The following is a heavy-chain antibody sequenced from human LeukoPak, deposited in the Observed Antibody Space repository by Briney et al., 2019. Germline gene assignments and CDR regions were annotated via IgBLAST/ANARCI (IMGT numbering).Heavy chain of an antibody. Sequence: TGGSLRLSCAASGFTVSNTYMSWVRQAPGKGLEWVSVIYSGGNTYHADSVRGRFTISRDNSKNTLYLQMNSLRAEDTAVYYCARDRNTGYGMDVWGQGTTVTVSS. D-gene: IGHD5-18*01. V-gene: IGHV3-53*01. CDR3: ARDRNTGYGMDV. CDR2: IYSGGNT. J-gene: IGHJ6*02. CDR1: GFTVSNTY.